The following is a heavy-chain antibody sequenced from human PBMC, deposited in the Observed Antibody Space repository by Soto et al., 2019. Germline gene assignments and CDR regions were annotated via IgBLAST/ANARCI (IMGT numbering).Heavy chain of an antibody. Sequence: ASVKVSCKASGYTFTDYYIHWVRLAPGQGLDWMGWINPKSGLTSHAQNFRGRVTMTRDTSISTVYMELNRLTSDDRAIYYCARRDKSGSFDYWGQGTQVTVSS. CDR3: ARRDKSGSFDY. J-gene: IGHJ4*02. CDR2: INPKSGLT. D-gene: IGHD5-12*01. CDR1: GYTFTDYY. V-gene: IGHV1-2*02.